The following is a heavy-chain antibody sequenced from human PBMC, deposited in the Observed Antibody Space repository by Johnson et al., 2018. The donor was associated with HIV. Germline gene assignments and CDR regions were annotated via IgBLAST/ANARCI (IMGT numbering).Heavy chain of an antibody. J-gene: IGHJ3*02. D-gene: IGHD1/OR15-1a*01. V-gene: IGHV3-9*01. CDR2: ISWNSGNI. Sequence: VQLVESGGGLVQPGRSLRLSCAASGFTFDDYAMHWVRQAPGKGLEWVSGISWNSGNISYGDSVKGRFTIARDNAKNSLYLQINSLRAEDTALYYCAKDGDLTGTDAFDIWGQGTMVTVSS. CDR1: GFTFDDYA. CDR3: AKDGDLTGTDAFDI.